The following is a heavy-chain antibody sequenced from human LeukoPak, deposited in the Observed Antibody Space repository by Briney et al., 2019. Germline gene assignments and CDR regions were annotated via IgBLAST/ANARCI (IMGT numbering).Heavy chain of an antibody. Sequence: ASVKVSCKASGYRFTSYGISWVRQAPGQGLEWMGWINPNSGGTNYAQKFQGRVTMTRDTSISTAYMELSRLRSDDTAVYYCARGRRDRWYGGYWGQGTLVTVSS. V-gene: IGHV1-2*02. CDR2: INPNSGGT. J-gene: IGHJ4*02. CDR3: ARGRRDRWYGGY. CDR1: GYRFTSYG. D-gene: IGHD4-23*01.